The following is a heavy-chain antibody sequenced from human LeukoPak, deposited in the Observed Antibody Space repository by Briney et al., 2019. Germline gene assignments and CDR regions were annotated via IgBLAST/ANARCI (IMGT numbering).Heavy chain of an antibody. CDR3: AKDMELAS. CDR2: ISSSGANA. J-gene: IGHJ5*02. CDR1: GFTFRYAV. V-gene: IGHV3-23*01. Sequence: PGGPLRLSCAASGFTFRYAVMTCVRPAPGKGLEWVSIISSSGANAYYADSVKGRFTISRDNSKNTLYLQMNNLRGEDTAEYYCAKDMELASWGQGTLVTVSS. D-gene: IGHD1-26*01.